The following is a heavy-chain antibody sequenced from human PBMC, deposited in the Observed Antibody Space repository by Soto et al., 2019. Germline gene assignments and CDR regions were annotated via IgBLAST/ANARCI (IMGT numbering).Heavy chain of an antibody. D-gene: IGHD3-9*01. V-gene: IGHV1-18*01. J-gene: IGHJ4*02. Sequence: ASVKVSCKASGYTFTNYGITWVRQAPGQGLEWMGWISAYNGNTHYTQRLQGRVTMTTDTSTSTAYMELRGLRSDDTAVYYCARSPPPLDYDILTGPYFDYWGQGPLVTVSS. CDR1: GYTFTNYG. CDR2: ISAYNGNT. CDR3: ARSPPPLDYDILTGPYFDY.